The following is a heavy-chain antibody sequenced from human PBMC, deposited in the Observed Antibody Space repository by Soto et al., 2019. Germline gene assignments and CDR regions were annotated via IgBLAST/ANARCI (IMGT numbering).Heavy chain of an antibody. CDR3: ARGLRLWFGELSRRGRYYYAMVV. D-gene: IGHD3-10*01. J-gene: IGHJ6*04. CDR2: INDSGDI. Sequence: QVQLQQWGAGLLKPSETLSLTCAVYGGSFSGYQWSWIRQTPGKGLEWIGGINDSGDINYNPSLKRRVTILVDSPRKQMSLRLSSVTAADPAVYYCARGLRLWFGELSRRGRYYYAMVVWGKGTTVTVSS. CDR1: GGSFSGYQ. V-gene: IGHV4-34*01.